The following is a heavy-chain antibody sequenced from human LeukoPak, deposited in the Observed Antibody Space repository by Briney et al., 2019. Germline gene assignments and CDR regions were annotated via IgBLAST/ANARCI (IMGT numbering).Heavy chain of an antibody. D-gene: IGHD3-16*01. Sequence: PGGSLRLSCTASGFTFSSYTMAWIRQPPGKGLEWIGYVCYNGTTNYNPSLRNRVAISIDTSKNQFSLKLNSATAADTAVYYCATSGGFNSPRHYWGQGTLVTVSS. V-gene: IGHV4-59*01. CDR2: VCYNGTT. CDR1: GFTFSSYT. CDR3: ATSGGFNSPRHY. J-gene: IGHJ4*02.